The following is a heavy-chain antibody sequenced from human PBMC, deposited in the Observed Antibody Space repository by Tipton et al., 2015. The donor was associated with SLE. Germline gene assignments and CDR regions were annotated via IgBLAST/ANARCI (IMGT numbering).Heavy chain of an antibody. Sequence: GLVKPSETLSLTCTVSGGSISSHYWSWIRQPPGKGLEWIGYIYYSGSTNYNPSLKSRVTISVDTSKNQFSLKLTSVTAADTAVYYCARAPRRYDSSGYYFLLGPPPDYFDYWGQGTLVTVSS. D-gene: IGHD3-22*01. CDR1: GGSISSHY. V-gene: IGHV4-59*11. CDR2: IYYSGST. J-gene: IGHJ4*02. CDR3: ARAPRRYDSSGYYFLLGPPPDYFDY.